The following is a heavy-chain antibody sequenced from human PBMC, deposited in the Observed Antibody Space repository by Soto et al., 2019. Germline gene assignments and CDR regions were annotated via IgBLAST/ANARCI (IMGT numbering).Heavy chain of an antibody. Sequence: QVQLQESGPGLVKPSQTLSLICTVSGGPINSGGYYWSWIRQHPGKGLEWIGYIYYSGSTYYNPFLRSRVTISAGASESQFSLKLRSVTAADTAVYFCARAYRLSGYSSSWVFDSWGQGTLVNVSS. CDR2: IYYSGST. J-gene: IGHJ4*02. CDR1: GGPINSGGYY. CDR3: ARAYRLSGYSSSWVFDS. V-gene: IGHV4-31*03. D-gene: IGHD6-13*01.